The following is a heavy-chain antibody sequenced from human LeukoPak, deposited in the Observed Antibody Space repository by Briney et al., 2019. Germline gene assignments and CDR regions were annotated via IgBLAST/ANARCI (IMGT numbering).Heavy chain of an antibody. CDR1: GFTFSSTG. CDR3: ARTYNPDY. CDR2: IRYDGNNK. D-gene: IGHD1-14*01. Sequence: GGPLRLSCTASGFTFSSTGMHWVRRAPGKGLEWVSYIRYDGNNKYYGDSVKGRLTVSRDNSKNTLYLQMNSLRVEDTAVYYCARTYNPDYWGQGTLVTVSS. J-gene: IGHJ4*02. V-gene: IGHV3-30*02.